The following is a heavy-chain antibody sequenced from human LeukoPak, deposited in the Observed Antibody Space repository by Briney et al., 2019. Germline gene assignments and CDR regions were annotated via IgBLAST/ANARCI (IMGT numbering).Heavy chain of an antibody. J-gene: IGHJ4*02. D-gene: IGHD2-2*01. Sequence: ASVKVSCKASGYTFTSYYMHWVRQAPGQGLEWMGIINPSGGSTSYAQKFQGRVTMTRDTSTSTVYMELSSLRSEDTAVYYSAGPPRYCSSTSCSFDYWGQGTLVTVS. V-gene: IGHV1-46*01. CDR2: INPSGGST. CDR3: AGPPRYCSSTSCSFDY. CDR1: GYTFTSYY.